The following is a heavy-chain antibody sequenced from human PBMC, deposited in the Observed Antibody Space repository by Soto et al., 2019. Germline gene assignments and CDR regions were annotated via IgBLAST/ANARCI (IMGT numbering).Heavy chain of an antibody. CDR3: ARGEGDYGGNSALDY. Sequence: QVQLVESGGGVVQPGRSLRLSCAASGFTFSSYAMHWVRQAPGKGLEWVAVISYDGSNKYYADSVKGRFTISRDNSKNTLYLQMNSLRAEDTAVYYCARGEGDYGGNSALDYWGQGTLVTVSS. CDR2: ISYDGSNK. J-gene: IGHJ4*02. D-gene: IGHD4-17*01. V-gene: IGHV3-30-3*01. CDR1: GFTFSSYA.